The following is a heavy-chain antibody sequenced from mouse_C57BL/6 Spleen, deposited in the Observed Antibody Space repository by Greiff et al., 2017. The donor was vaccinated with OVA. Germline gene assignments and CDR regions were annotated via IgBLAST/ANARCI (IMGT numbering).Heavy chain of an antibody. CDR2: IFPGSGST. D-gene: IGHD2-4*01. CDR1: GYTFTDYY. J-gene: IGHJ2*01. V-gene: IGHV1-75*01. Sequence: QVQLKQSGPELVKPGASVKISCKASGYTFTDYYINWVKQRPGQGLEWIGWIFPGSGSTYYNEKFKGKATLTVDKSSSTAYMLLSSLTSEDYAVYFCARSGDYEGWYFDYWGQGTTLTVSS. CDR3: ARSGDYEGWYFDY.